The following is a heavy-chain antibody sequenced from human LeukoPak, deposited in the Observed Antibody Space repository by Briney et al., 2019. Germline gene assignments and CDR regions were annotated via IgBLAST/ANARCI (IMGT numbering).Heavy chain of an antibody. D-gene: IGHD1-26*01. V-gene: IGHV3-21*04. CDR3: AKDRVGAMLYFDY. Sequence: GGSLRLSCAASGFTFSSYSMNWVRQAPGKGLEWVSSISSSSSYIYYVDSVKGRFTISRDNSKNTLYLQMNSLRAEDTAVYYCAKDRVGAMLYFDYWGQGTLVTVSS. CDR1: GFTFSSYS. CDR2: ISSSSSYI. J-gene: IGHJ4*02.